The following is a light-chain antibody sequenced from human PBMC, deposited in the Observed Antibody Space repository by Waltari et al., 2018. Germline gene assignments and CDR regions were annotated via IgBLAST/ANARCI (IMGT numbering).Light chain of an antibody. CDR1: GNDVCGSNY. CDR3: SSYTSTSSPWV. V-gene: IGLV2-14*03. Sequence: QSALTQPASVSGSPVQSITISCSGTGNDVCGSNYVSWYQPHPGKVPKIVIYDVTKRPSGVSNRFSGSKSDNAASLTISGLQPEDEADYYCSSYTSTSSPWVFGGGTKLTVL. J-gene: IGLJ3*02. CDR2: DVT.